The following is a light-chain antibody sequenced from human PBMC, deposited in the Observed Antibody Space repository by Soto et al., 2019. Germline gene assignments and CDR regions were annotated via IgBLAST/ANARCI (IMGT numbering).Light chain of an antibody. V-gene: IGKV3-11*01. CDR1: QSFISY. J-gene: IGKJ5*01. CDR2: DAS. Sequence: EIVLTQSPAPPSLSPGERATLSGRASQSFISYLAWNQQRPGQTPRLAIYDASNGATGIPARFSGSESGTDFTRTISGLEPEDFAVYCCQKRSNWPLITIGQGTRLGI. CDR3: QKRSNWPLIT.